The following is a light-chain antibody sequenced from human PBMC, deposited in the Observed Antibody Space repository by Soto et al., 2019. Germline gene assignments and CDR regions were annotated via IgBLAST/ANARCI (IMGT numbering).Light chain of an antibody. CDR3: SSYAGSNKV. V-gene: IGLV2-8*01. J-gene: IGLJ2*01. Sequence: QSALTQPPSASGSPGQSVTISCTGTSSDVGGYNYVSWYQQHPGKAPKLTIYEVSKRPSGVPDRFSGSKSGNTASLTVSGPQAEDEADYYCSSYAGSNKVYGGGTKLTVL. CDR1: SSDVGGYNY. CDR2: EVS.